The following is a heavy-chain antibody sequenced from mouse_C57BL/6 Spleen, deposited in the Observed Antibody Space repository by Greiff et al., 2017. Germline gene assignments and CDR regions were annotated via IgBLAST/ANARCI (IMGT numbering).Heavy chain of an antibody. Sequence: VQLQQSGAELVRPGASVKLSCTASGFNIKDDYMHWVKQRPEQGLEWIGWIDPENGDTEYASKFQGKATITADTSSNTAYLQLSSLTSEDTAVYYCTLITSRAYWGQGTLVTVSA. CDR1: GFNIKDDY. V-gene: IGHV14-4*01. CDR2: IDPENGDT. D-gene: IGHD1-1*01. CDR3: TLITSRAY. J-gene: IGHJ3*01.